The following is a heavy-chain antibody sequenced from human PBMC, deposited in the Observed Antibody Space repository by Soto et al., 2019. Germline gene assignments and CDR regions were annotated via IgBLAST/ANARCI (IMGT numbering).Heavy chain of an antibody. CDR3: ARDSVAVAGDYYYYYGMDV. D-gene: IGHD6-19*01. CDR2: ISAYNGNT. Sequence: GVPVKVSCKASGYTFTSYGISWVRKAPGQGLEWMGWISAYNGNTNYAQKLQGRVTMTTDTSTSTAYMELRSLRSDDTAVYYCARDSVAVAGDYYYYYGMDVWGQGTTVTVSS. CDR1: GYTFTSYG. V-gene: IGHV1-18*01. J-gene: IGHJ6*02.